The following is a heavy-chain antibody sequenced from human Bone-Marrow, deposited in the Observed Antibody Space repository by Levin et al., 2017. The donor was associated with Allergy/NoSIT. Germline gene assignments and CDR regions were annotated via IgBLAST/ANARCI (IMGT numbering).Heavy chain of an antibody. Sequence: GESLKISCAASDFTFGSFTFAKTWMNWVRQAPGKGLEWVGRIKTNSEGGTTDYAAPVKGRFTISRDDSKDTLNLQMNSLKTEDTARYYCSTDRDSRGYSFHDSWGQGTLVTVSS. CDR1: DFTFGSFTFAKTW. CDR2: IKTNSEGGTT. D-gene: IGHD3-22*01. CDR3: STDRDSRGYSFHDS. J-gene: IGHJ4*02. V-gene: IGHV3-15*07.